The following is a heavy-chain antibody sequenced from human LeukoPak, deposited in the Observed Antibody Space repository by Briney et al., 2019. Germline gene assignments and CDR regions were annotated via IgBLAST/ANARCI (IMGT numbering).Heavy chain of an antibody. J-gene: IGHJ4*02. D-gene: IGHD5-24*01. CDR3: ARDGYNYVLDY. CDR1: GFTFSSYG. V-gene: IGHV3-33*01. Sequence: LSGGSLRLSCAASGFTFSSYGMHWVRQAPGKGLEWVAVIWYDGSNKYYADSVKGRFTISRDNSKNTLYLQMNSLRAEDTAVYYCARDGYNYVLDYWGQGTLVTVSS. CDR2: IWYDGSNK.